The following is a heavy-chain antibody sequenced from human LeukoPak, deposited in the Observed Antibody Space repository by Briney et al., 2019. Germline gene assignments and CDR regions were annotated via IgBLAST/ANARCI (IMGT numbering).Heavy chain of an antibody. CDR1: GFTLSSYS. D-gene: IGHD4-23*01. CDR3: ASEGYGGNSDAFDI. J-gene: IGHJ3*02. CDR2: ITSSGSAI. V-gene: IGHV3-48*04. Sequence: GGSLRLSCTVSGFTLSSYSVTWVRQAPGKGLEWVSYITSSGSAIYYADSVKGRFTISRDNAKNSLYLQMSSLRAEDTAVYYCASEGYGGNSDAFDIWGQGTMVTVS.